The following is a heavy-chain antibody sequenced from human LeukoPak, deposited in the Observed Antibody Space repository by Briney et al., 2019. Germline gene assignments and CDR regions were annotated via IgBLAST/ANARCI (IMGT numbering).Heavy chain of an antibody. CDR2: MNPNSGNT. D-gene: IGHD1-14*01. CDR1: GYTFTSYD. Sequence: GASVKVSCKASGYTFTSYDINWVRQATGQGLEWMGWMNPNSGNTGYAQKFRGRVTMTRDTSISTAYMELSSLRSEDTAVYYCARRYTGASNYYYYGMDVWGQGTTVTVSS. J-gene: IGHJ6*02. CDR3: ARRYTGASNYYYYGMDV. V-gene: IGHV1-8*01.